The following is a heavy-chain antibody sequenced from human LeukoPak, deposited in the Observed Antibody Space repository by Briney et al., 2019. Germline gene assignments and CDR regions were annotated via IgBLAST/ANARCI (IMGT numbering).Heavy chain of an antibody. CDR1: GGTFSSYA. CDR3: ARDRGNSLRYSGYDI. Sequence: ASVKVSCKASGGTFSSYAISWVRQAPGQGLEWMGGIIPIFGTANYAQKFQGRVTITADESTSTAHMELSSLRSEDTAVYYCARDRGNSLRYSGYDIWGQGTLVTVSS. J-gene: IGHJ4*02. D-gene: IGHD5-12*01. CDR2: IIPIFGTA. V-gene: IGHV1-69*13.